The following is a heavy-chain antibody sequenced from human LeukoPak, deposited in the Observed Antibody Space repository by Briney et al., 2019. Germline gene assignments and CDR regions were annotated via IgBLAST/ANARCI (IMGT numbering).Heavy chain of an antibody. CDR2: ISGSGGST. J-gene: IGHJ4*02. CDR3: AKRGYSYGQFDY. Sequence: GGSLRLSCAASGFTFSSYAMSWVRQAPGKGLEWVSAISGSGGSTYYADSVKGRFTISRDKSKNTLYLQMNSLRAEDTAVYYCAKRGYSYGQFDYWGQGTLVTVSS. D-gene: IGHD5-18*01. CDR1: GFTFSSYA. V-gene: IGHV3-23*01.